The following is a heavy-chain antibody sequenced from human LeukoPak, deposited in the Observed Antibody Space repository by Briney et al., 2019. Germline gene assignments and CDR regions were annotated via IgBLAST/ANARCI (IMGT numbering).Heavy chain of an antibody. V-gene: IGHV4-39*07. J-gene: IGHJ4*02. CDR2: VYYTGAS. CDR3: ARGAPPQN. CDR1: GGSISSSSYY. Sequence: SETLSLTCTVSGGSISSSSYYWGWIRQPPGKGLEWIGSVYYTGASYYNPSLKSRVTISIDTSKNHFSLNLTSMTAADTAVYYCARGAPPQNWGQGALVTVSS.